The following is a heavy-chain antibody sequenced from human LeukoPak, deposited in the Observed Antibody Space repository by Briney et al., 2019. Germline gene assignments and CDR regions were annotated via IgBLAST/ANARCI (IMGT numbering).Heavy chain of an antibody. Sequence: GGSLRLSCAASGFTFSSYGMHWVRQAPGKGLEWVAVISYDGGTNYYADSVKGRFTISRDNSKNTLYLQMNSLRAEDTALYYCAPRPRYCSSTSCPWGQGTLVTVSS. CDR1: GFTFSSYG. D-gene: IGHD2-2*01. V-gene: IGHV3-30*03. J-gene: IGHJ5*02. CDR2: ISYDGGTN. CDR3: APRPRYCSSTSCP.